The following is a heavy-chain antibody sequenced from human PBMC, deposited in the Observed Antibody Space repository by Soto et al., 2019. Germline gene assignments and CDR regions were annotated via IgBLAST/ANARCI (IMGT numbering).Heavy chain of an antibody. Sequence: GGSLRLSCAASGFTFSSYWMHWVRQAPGKGLVWVSRINSDGSSTSYADSGKGRFTISRDNAKNTLYLQMNSLRAEDTAVYYCERSPARYCSGGSCYSPHHYYYGMDVWGQGTTVTVSS. CDR3: ERSPARYCSGGSCYSPHHYYYGMDV. D-gene: IGHD2-15*01. CDR1: GFTFSSYW. J-gene: IGHJ6*02. V-gene: IGHV3-74*01. CDR2: INSDGSST.